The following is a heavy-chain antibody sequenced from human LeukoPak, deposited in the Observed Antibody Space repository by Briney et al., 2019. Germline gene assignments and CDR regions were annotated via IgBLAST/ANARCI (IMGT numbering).Heavy chain of an antibody. CDR3: ASSSNDCTNFGY. V-gene: IGHV3-74*01. D-gene: IGHD2-21*02. Sequence: GGSLRLSCAASGFTLNTYWMHWVRQAAGKGLVWVSRINTDGSSISYADSVKGRFTISRDNAKNTLYLQTNSLRAEDTAVYYCASSSNDCTNFGYWGQGTLVTVSS. CDR2: INTDGSSI. J-gene: IGHJ4*02. CDR1: GFTLNTYW.